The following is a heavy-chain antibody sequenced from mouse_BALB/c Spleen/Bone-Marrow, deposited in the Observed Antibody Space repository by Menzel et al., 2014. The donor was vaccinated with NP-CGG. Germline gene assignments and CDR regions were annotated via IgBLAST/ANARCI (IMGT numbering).Heavy chain of an antibody. CDR2: INPSTGYT. J-gene: IGHJ2*01. Sequence: VQLQQSGAELAKPGASAKLSCKASGYTFTNYWMHWVKQRPGQGLEWIGYINPSTGYTEYNQKFKDKATLTADKSSSTAYMQLSSLTSEDSAVYYCARIYYYGRDHRGQATPLPVSS. V-gene: IGHV1-7*01. CDR1: GYTFTNYW. D-gene: IGHD1-1*01. CDR3: ARIYYYGRDH.